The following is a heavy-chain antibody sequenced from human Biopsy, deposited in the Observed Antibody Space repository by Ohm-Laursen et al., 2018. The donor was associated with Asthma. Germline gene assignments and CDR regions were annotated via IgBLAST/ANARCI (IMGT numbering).Heavy chain of an antibody. J-gene: IGHJ5*02. D-gene: IGHD4-17*01. CDR1: FFSINIGDYY. CDR3: ARTTYGDDGFDP. CDR2: IYYSGST. Sequence: TLSLTCTVAFFSINIGDYYYSWIRQLPLKGLEWIGYIYYSGSTYYNLSLKSRVSISLDTSKNQFSLSLTSVTAADTEVYYCARTTYGDDGFDPWGQGTLVTVSS. V-gene: IGHV4-31*03.